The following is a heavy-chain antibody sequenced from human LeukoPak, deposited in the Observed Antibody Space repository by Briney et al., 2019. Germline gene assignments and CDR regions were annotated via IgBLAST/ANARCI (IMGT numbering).Heavy chain of an antibody. D-gene: IGHD6-13*01. V-gene: IGHV3-21*01. Sequence: PGGSLRLSCVASGFTFGNYGMSWVRQVPGKGLEWVSTISGSGGDRHYADSVKGRFTISRDNAKNSLYLQMNSLRAEDTAVYYCARDLSLYSSSSWYEALDYWGQGTLVTVSS. J-gene: IGHJ4*02. CDR1: GFTFGNYG. CDR2: ISGSGGDR. CDR3: ARDLSLYSSSSWYEALDY.